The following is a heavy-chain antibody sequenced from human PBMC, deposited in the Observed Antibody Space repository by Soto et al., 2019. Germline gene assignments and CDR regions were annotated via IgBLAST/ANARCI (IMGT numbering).Heavy chain of an antibody. Sequence: GESLKISCKGSGYSFTSYWISCVRQMPGKGLEWMGRIDPSDSYTNYSPSFQGHVTISADKSISTAYLQWSSLKASDTAMYYCARLVGDISTGYYVDYWGQGTLVTVSS. J-gene: IGHJ4*02. D-gene: IGHD3-9*01. V-gene: IGHV5-10-1*01. CDR2: IDPSDSYT. CDR1: GYSFTSYW. CDR3: ARLVGDISTGYYVDY.